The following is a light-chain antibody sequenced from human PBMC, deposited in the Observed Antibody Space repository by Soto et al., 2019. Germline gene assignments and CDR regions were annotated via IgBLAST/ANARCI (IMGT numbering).Light chain of an antibody. CDR3: HQRSNWPPLT. CDR1: QKISSY. Sequence: EIVLTQSPGTLSLSPGERATLSCRASQKISSYLAWYQQKPGQAPRLLIYDASNRATGIPARFSGSGSGTDFTLPISSLEPEDFAVYYCHQRSNWPPLTFGGGTKVEIK. V-gene: IGKV3-11*01. J-gene: IGKJ4*01. CDR2: DAS.